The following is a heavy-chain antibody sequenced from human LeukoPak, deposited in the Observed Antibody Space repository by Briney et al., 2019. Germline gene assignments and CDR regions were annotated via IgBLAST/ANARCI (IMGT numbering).Heavy chain of an antibody. CDR2: IGGRGGST. CDR1: GFTFSSHA. Sequence: QPGGSLRLSCAASGFTFSSHAMAWVRQAPGKGLEWVSAIGGRGGSTYYADSVKGRFTISRDNSKNTVYLQMNSLRAEDTAVYYCARDPGVVAFHYFDLRGQGILVTVSS. D-gene: IGHD3-3*01. J-gene: IGHJ4*02. V-gene: IGHV3-23*01. CDR3: ARDPGVVAFHYFDL.